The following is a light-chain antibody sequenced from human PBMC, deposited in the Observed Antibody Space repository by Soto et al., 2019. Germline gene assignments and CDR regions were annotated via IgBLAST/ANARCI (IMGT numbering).Light chain of an antibody. CDR3: QQYNTFSPYT. V-gene: IGKV1-5*03. Sequence: DIQMTQSPSTLSASVGDKVTLTCRASQSVSDWLAWYQQKPGKAPKLLIYKASNLEIGVPSRFSGSGSGTEFTLTISSLQPDDSATYYCQQYNTFSPYTFGQGTKLEIK. CDR2: KAS. J-gene: IGKJ2*01. CDR1: QSVSDW.